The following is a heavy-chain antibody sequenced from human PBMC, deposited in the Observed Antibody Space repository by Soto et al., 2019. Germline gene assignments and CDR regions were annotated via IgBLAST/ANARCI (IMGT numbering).Heavy chain of an antibody. CDR3: ARDGQWEQRTYYGMDV. D-gene: IGHD1-26*01. J-gene: IGHJ6*02. V-gene: IGHV3-30-3*01. Sequence: QVQLVESGGGVVQPGRSLRLSCAASRFSFSSYAMHWVRQAPGKGLEWVAVLSYDGSNKYYADSVKGRFTISRDNSKNMLYLQMNSLRAEDTAVYYCARDGQWEQRTYYGMDVWGQGTTVTVSS. CDR2: LSYDGSNK. CDR1: RFSFSSYA.